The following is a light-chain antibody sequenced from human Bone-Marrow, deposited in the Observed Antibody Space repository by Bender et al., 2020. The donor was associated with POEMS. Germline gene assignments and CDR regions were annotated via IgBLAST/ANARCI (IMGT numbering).Light chain of an antibody. J-gene: IGLJ3*02. CDR1: SSNIGAHA. Sequence: QSVLTQPPSASGTPGQRVTISCSGGSSNIGAHAVNWYQHLPGTAPKLLIYSSHRRPSEVPDRFSGSRFGTSASLAISGVQSEDKAEYIRTVREDAVNGRECGGGSRLTV. CDR2: SSH. CDR3: TVREDAVNGRE. V-gene: IGLV1-44*01.